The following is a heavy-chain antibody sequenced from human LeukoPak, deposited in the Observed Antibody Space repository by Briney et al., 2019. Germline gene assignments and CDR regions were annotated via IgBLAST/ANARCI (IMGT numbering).Heavy chain of an antibody. J-gene: IGHJ4*02. V-gene: IGHV3-53*01. CDR3: AILARDY. Sequence: GGSLRLSCAASGFIVSNTYMTWVRQAPGKGLEWVSVIHNDGSTYYADSVKGRFTVSRDNSKNMVFLRMNSLRVEDTAVYFCAILARDYWGQGTLVSASS. CDR1: GFIVSNTY. D-gene: IGHD3-3*02. CDR2: IHNDGST.